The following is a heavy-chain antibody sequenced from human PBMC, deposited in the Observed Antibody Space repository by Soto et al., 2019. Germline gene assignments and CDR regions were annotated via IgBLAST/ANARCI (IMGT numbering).Heavy chain of an antibody. J-gene: IGHJ6*02. Sequence: ESWPTLVNPTETPTLTCPFSGFSLTSPGMCVSWIRPPPGKALEWLALIERDDDDKYYSTSLKTRLTISKDTRKNQVVLTMANMDPADTGTYYCARSIRGPRRFNGMDVWGQGTTVTVSS. CDR2: IERDDDDK. CDR3: ARSIRGPRRFNGMDV. D-gene: IGHD1-20*01. CDR1: GFSLTSPGMC. V-gene: IGHV2-70*13.